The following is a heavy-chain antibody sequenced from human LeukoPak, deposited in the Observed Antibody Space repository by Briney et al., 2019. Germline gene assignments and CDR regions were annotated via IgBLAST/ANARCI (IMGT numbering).Heavy chain of an antibody. CDR2: IYTSGST. CDR1: GGSFSGYY. CDR3: ARIRVVGAGDY. Sequence: SETLSLTCAVSGGSFSGYYWSWIRQPAGKGLEWIGRIYTSGSTNYNPSLKSRVTISVDTSKNQFSLKLSSVTAADTAVYYCARIRVVGAGDYWGQGTLVTVSS. J-gene: IGHJ4*02. V-gene: IGHV4-4*07. D-gene: IGHD1-26*01.